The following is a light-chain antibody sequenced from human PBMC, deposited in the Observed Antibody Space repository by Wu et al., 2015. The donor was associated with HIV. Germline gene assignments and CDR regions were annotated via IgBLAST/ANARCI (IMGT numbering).Light chain of an antibody. CDR3: QQSYSSPFT. CDR2: SAF. V-gene: IGKV1-39*01. J-gene: IGKJ3*01. Sequence: DMQMTQSPSSLSASVGDRVIITCRASQSINNYLNWYQQKPGKAPRLLIYSAFTLQSGVPSRFSGGASGTDFTLAISSLQPEDFATYFCQQSYSSPFTFGPGTKWI. CDR1: QSINNY.